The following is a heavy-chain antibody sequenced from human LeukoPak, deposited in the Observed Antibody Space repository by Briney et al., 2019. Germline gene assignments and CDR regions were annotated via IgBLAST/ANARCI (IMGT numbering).Heavy chain of an antibody. D-gene: IGHD1-14*01. J-gene: IGHJ4*02. CDR3: ARAESGYYFDY. V-gene: IGHV3-33*08. CDR2: IWYDGSNK. Sequence: GGSLRLSCAASGFTFSSYWMHWVRQAPGKGLEWVAVIWYDGSNKYYADSVKGRFTISRDNSKNTLYLQMNSLRAEDTAVYYCARAESGYYFDYWGQGTLVTVSS. CDR1: GFTFSSYW.